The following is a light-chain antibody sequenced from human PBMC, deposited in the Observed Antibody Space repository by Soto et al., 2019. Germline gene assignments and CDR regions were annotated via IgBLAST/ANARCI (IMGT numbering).Light chain of an antibody. Sequence: QSVLTQPPSASGTPGQRVTIPCSGTHSNIGRNSVNWYLQLPGTAPRLLIFSSNQRPLGVPDRFSGSRSGTSASLAITGLWSEDDAYYYCAAWDDSLNGRVFGGGTKLTVL. CDR2: SSN. J-gene: IGLJ3*02. V-gene: IGLV1-44*01. CDR3: AAWDDSLNGRV. CDR1: HSNIGRNS.